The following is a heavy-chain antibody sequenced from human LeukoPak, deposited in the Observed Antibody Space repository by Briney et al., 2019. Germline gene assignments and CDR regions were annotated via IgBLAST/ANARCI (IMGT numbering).Heavy chain of an antibody. D-gene: IGHD6-13*01. CDR3: ARAGGHSSSWFNFDY. V-gene: IGHV4-59*01. CDR2: IYYSGST. CDR1: GGSISSYY. Sequence: PSETLSLTCTVSGGSISSYYWSWIRQPPGQGLEWIGYIYYSGSTNYNPSLKSRVTISVDTSKNQFSLKLSSVTAADTAVYYCARAGGHSSSWFNFDYWGQGTLVTVSS. J-gene: IGHJ4*02.